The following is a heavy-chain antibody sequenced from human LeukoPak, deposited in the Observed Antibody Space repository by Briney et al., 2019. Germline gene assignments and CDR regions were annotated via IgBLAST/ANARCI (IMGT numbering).Heavy chain of an antibody. V-gene: IGHV1-2*06. CDR3: ARDQRDSSSWYGLHY. Sequence: ASVKVSCKASGYTFTGYYMHWLRQAPGQGLEWMGRINPNSGGTNYAQKFQGRVTMTRDTSISTAYMELSRLRSDDTAVYYCARDQRDSSSWYGLHYWGQGTLVTVSS. CDR1: GYTFTGYY. J-gene: IGHJ4*02. D-gene: IGHD6-13*01. CDR2: INPNSGGT.